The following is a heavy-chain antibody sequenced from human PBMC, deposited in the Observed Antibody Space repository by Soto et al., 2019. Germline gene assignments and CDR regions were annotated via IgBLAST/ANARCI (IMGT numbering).Heavy chain of an antibody. J-gene: IGHJ4*02. Sequence: GSLRLSCAASGFTFSSYWMHWVRQAPGKGLVWVSRINSDGSSTSYADSVKGRFTISRDNAKNTLYLQMNSLRAEDTAVYYCARASSSSSKQFDYWGQGTLVTVSS. CDR3: ARASSSSSKQFDY. V-gene: IGHV3-74*01. D-gene: IGHD6-6*01. CDR2: INSDGSST. CDR1: GFTFSSYW.